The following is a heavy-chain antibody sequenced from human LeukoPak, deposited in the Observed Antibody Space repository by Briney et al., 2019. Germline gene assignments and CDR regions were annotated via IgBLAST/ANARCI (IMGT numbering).Heavy chain of an antibody. CDR2: ISSSSSTI. Sequence: GSLRLSCAASGFTFSNAWMNWVRQAPGKGLEWVSYISSSSSTIYYADSVKGRFTISRDNAKNSLYLQMNSLRDEDTAVYYCARDVVPAAIVNSWFDPWGQGTLVTVSS. J-gene: IGHJ5*02. D-gene: IGHD2-2*02. CDR3: ARDVVPAAIVNSWFDP. V-gene: IGHV3-48*02. CDR1: GFTFSNAW.